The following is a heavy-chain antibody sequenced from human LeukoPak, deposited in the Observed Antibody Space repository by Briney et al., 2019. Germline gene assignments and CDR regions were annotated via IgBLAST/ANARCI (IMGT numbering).Heavy chain of an antibody. CDR1: GFTVSSNY. J-gene: IGHJ6*02. CDR3: AREQVVVGRGYYGMDV. D-gene: IGHD2-2*01. V-gene: IGHV3-66*01. CDR2: MYSGGST. Sequence: GGSLRLSCAASGFTVSSNYMNWVRQAPGKGLEWVSVMYSGGSTFYGDSVRGRFTISRDNSMNTLYLQMNSLRVDDTAVYYCAREQVVVGRGYYGMDVWGQGTTVTVSS.